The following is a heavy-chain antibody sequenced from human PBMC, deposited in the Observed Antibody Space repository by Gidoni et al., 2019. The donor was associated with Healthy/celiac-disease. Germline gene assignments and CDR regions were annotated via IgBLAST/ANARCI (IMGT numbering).Heavy chain of an antibody. Sequence: EVQLLESGVGLVQPGWSLRLSCAASVFTFSSYATRWVRQAPGKGLEWVSAISGSGGSTYYADAVKSRFTISRDNTQDTLYVQMNRLRAEDTAVYYCAKGEALYSSGWYSGVERYYFDYWGQGTLVTVSS. CDR1: VFTFSSYA. D-gene: IGHD6-19*01. J-gene: IGHJ4*02. CDR2: ISGSGGST. V-gene: IGHV3-23*01. CDR3: AKGEALYSSGWYSGVERYYFDY.